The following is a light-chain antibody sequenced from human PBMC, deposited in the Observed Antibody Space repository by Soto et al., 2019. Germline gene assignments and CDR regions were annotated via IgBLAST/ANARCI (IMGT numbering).Light chain of an antibody. Sequence: EIVLTQSPATLSLSPGERATLSCRASQSVSSYLAWYQQKPGQAPRLLIYDASNRATGIPARFSGSGSGTDFTLTISSLEPEDGAVYYCQQRSDWPLFTFGPGTKVDIK. CDR2: DAS. CDR1: QSVSSY. CDR3: QQRSDWPLFT. J-gene: IGKJ3*01. V-gene: IGKV3-11*01.